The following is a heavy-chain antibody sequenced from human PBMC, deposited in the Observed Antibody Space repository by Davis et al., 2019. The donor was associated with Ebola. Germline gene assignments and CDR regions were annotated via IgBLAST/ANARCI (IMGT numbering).Heavy chain of an antibody. CDR3: AVRVRWINY. D-gene: IGHD4-23*01. Sequence: MPSETLSLTCTVSGGSISKYLWTWIRQAPGKGLEWIGDIYYNGNTNYNPSLKSRVTISVDTSKNQFSLKLSSVTAADTAVYYCAVRVRWINYWGQGTLVTVSS. CDR1: GGSISKYL. V-gene: IGHV4-59*12. J-gene: IGHJ4*02. CDR2: IYYNGNT.